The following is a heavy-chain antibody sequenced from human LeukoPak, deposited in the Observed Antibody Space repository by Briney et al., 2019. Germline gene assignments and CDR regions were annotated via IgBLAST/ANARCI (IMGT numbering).Heavy chain of an antibody. CDR3: ARDGGFMAVAGLDAFDI. Sequence: PSETLSLTCTVSGGSISSSSYYWGWIRQPPGKGLEWIGSIYYSGSTYYNPSFKSRVTISVDTSKNQFSLKLSSVTAADTAVYYCARDGGFMAVAGLDAFDIWGQGTMVTVSS. D-gene: IGHD6-19*01. CDR2: IYYSGST. J-gene: IGHJ3*02. CDR1: GGSISSSSYY. V-gene: IGHV4-39*07.